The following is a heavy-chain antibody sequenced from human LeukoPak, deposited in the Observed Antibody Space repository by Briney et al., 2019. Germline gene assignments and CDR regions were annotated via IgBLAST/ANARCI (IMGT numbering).Heavy chain of an antibody. J-gene: IGHJ3*02. D-gene: IGHD3-10*01. CDR2: IIPIFGTA. V-gene: IGHV1-69*13. CDR3: ARDYQVTMVRGVIIRADAFDI. CDR1: GGTFSSYA. Sequence: ASVKVSCKASGGTFSSYAISWVRQAPGQGLEWMGGIIPIFGTANYAQKFQGRVTITADESTSTAYMELSSLRSEDTAVYYCARDYQVTMVRGVIIRADAFDIWGQGTMVTVSS.